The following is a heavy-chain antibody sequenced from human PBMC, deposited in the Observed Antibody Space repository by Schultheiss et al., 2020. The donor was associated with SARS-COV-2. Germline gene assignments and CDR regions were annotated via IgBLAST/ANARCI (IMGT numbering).Heavy chain of an antibody. CDR1: GFTYSTYT. CDR3: AREEEAYYDFWSGYSRSSSDYYFDN. J-gene: IGHJ4*02. V-gene: IGHV3-21*06. Sequence: GGSLRLSCAASGFTYSTYTMNWVRQAPGKGLEWVSIISSSSSYIYYADSVKGRFTISRDNAKNSFYLQMNSLRAEDTAVYYCAREEEAYYDFWSGYSRSSSDYYFDNWGQGTLVTGSS. CDR2: ISSSSSYI. D-gene: IGHD3-3*01.